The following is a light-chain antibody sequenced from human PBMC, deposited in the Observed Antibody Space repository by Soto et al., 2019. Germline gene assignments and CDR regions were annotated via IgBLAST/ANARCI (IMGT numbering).Light chain of an antibody. J-gene: IGKJ5*01. CDR2: AAS. V-gene: IGKV1-39*01. CDR3: QHADSLPLIT. CDR1: QSISSY. Sequence: DIQMTHSTSSLSAPVGERVTLNFVASQSISSYLNWYQEKPGKAPKLLIYAASSLQSGVPSRFSGSGSGTDFTLTISSLQPEDFATYYCQHADSLPLITFGQGRRLEI.